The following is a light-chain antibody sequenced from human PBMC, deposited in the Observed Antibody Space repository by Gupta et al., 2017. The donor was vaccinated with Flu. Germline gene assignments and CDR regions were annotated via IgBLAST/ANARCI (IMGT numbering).Light chain of an antibody. J-gene: IGLJ1*01. Sequence: QPVLPPPTFFSASNGATASLHCTLRSDISVDTYRIYWYQQKPGSPPQYRLNYKSDSDKQQGSGVPSRFSGYKDASANAGILXIXGLQSEXEADYYCMIWHSRAYGFGTGTEVTVL. CDR2: YKSDSDK. CDR3: MIWHSRAYG. CDR1: SDISVDTYR. V-gene: IGLV5-45*02.